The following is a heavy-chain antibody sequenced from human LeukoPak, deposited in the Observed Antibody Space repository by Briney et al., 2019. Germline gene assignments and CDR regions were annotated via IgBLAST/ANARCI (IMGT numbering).Heavy chain of an antibody. Sequence: PSETLSLTCSVSGGSISSYYWSWIRQPPGKGLEWIGYIYYSGSTNYNPSLKSRVTMSVDTSKNQFSLKLSSVTAAGTAVYYCARDRAVTTAGLYFDYWGQGTLVTVSS. CDR1: GGSISSYY. CDR2: IYYSGST. J-gene: IGHJ4*02. CDR3: ARDRAVTTAGLYFDY. D-gene: IGHD4-17*01. V-gene: IGHV4-59*12.